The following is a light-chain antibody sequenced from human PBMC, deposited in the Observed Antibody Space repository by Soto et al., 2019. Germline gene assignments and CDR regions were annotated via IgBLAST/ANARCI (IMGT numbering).Light chain of an antibody. CDR3: LCWDDYSWT. V-gene: IGKV1-5*03. Sequence: DIQMTQSPSTLSASVGDRVTITCRASQSITDWLAWYQQKPGKAPKFLIYKASNLEGGVPSRFSGSGSGTGFSLTFSSLQPDCFAPYSCLCWDDYSWTFGQGTKVEIK. CDR1: QSITDW. J-gene: IGKJ1*01. CDR2: KAS.